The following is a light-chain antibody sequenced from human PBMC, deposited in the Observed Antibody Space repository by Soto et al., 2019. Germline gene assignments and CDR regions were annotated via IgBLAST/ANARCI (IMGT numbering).Light chain of an antibody. Sequence: DIQMTQSPSSVSASVGDRVTITCRASQTVHDWLAWYQQKPGKAPKLLMYFVSRLQTGVPSRFSRSGSGTEFTLTISNLQPEYFATYYCQQVVNFPITFVQGTRLEIE. J-gene: IGKJ5*01. V-gene: IGKV1-12*01. CDR1: QTVHDW. CDR2: FVS. CDR3: QQVVNFPIT.